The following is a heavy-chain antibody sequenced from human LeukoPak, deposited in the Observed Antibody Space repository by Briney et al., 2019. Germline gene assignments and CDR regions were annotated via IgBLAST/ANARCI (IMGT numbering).Heavy chain of an antibody. CDR3: VRDRYCTTTSCHAGYNFYNMDV. J-gene: IGHJ6*03. V-gene: IGHV3-21*01. CDR1: GSTFSNYN. D-gene: IGHD2-2*01. CDR2: ISSSNNYI. Sequence: GGSLRLSCAASGSTFSNYNMNWVRQAPGKGLESVSFISSSNNYINYADSVRGRFTISRDNARNSLYLQMHRLRAEDTAVYYCVRDRYCTTTSCHAGYNFYNMDVWGKGTTVTIAS.